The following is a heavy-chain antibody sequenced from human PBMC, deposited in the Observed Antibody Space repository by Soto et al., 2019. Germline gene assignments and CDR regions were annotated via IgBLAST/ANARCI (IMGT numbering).Heavy chain of an antibody. CDR3: ASVSRLYDY. Sequence: PSETVYRTCTFSVGSVSSGSYYWSWIRHPPGKVLEWIGYIYYSGSTNYKPSLKPRVTMSVETSKNQFSLKLSSVTAADTAVYYCASVSRLYDYWGQRTLVPVS. V-gene: IGHV4-61*01. CDR2: IYYSGST. D-gene: IGHD2-2*02. CDR1: VGSVSSGSYY. J-gene: IGHJ4*02.